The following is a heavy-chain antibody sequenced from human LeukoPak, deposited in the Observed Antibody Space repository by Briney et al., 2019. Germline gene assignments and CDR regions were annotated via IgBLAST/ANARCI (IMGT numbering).Heavy chain of an antibody. V-gene: IGHV7-4-1*02. CDR1: DYSFTTYA. D-gene: IGHD6-19*01. CDR3: ARELRDYSNGYLGY. CDR2: INTNTGNP. J-gene: IGHJ4*02. Sequence: ASVKVSCKASDYSFTTYAMNWVRQAPGQGLEWMGWINTNTGNPTYAQDFTGRFVFSLDTSVTTAYLQISSLKAEDTATYYCARELRDYSNGYLGYWGQGTLVTVSS.